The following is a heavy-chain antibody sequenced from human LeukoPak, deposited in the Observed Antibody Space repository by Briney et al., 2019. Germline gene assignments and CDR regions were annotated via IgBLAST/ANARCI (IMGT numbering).Heavy chain of an antibody. V-gene: IGHV3-30*03. J-gene: IGHJ4*02. CDR3: ASPAAGTNFDY. D-gene: IGHD6-13*01. Sequence: GGSLRLSCAASGFTFSSYGMHWVRQAPGKGLEWVAVISYDGSNKYYADSVKGRFTISRDNSKNTLYLQMNSLRVEDTAVYYCASPAAGTNFDYWGQGTLVTVSS. CDR2: ISYDGSNK. CDR1: GFTFSSYG.